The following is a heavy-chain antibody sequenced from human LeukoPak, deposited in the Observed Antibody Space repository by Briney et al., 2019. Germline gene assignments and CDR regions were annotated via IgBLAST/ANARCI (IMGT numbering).Heavy chain of an antibody. CDR1: GYTFTSYD. Sequence: ASVKVSCKASGYTFTSYDVNWVRQASGQGLEWMGWMNPNSGNTGYAQKFQGRVTITRNTSISTAYMELSSLRSDDTAVYYCARHRLGGYCSSTSCYTDWGQGTLVTVSS. J-gene: IGHJ4*02. CDR3: ARHRLGGYCSSTSCYTD. D-gene: IGHD2-2*02. V-gene: IGHV1-8*03. CDR2: MNPNSGNT.